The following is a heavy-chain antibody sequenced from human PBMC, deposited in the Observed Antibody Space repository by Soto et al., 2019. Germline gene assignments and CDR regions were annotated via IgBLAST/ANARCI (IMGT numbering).Heavy chain of an antibody. J-gene: IGHJ4*02. CDR1: GDSISSGDNS. CDR3: ARGSDRNGYYEGFDY. V-gene: IGHV4-30-2*01. Sequence: QLQLQESGSGLVKPSQTLSLTCGVSGDSISSGDNSWNWIRQPPGKGLEWIGHIYHKWGTNYNPSLKSRVTTSLDRSKNEFSLKLTSVTAADTAVYYCARGSDRNGYYEGFDYWGQGTLATVSS. CDR2: IYHKWGT. D-gene: IGHD3-3*01.